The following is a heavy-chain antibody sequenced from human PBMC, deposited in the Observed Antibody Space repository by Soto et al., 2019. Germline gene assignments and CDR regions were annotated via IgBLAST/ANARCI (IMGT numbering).Heavy chain of an antibody. D-gene: IGHD3-22*01. CDR1: GFTFSSYG. J-gene: IGHJ4*02. Sequence: QVQLVESGGGVVQPGRSLRLSCAASGFTFSSYGMHWVRQAPGKGLEWVAVIWYDGSNKYYADSVKGRFTISRDNSKNPLYLQMNSLRAEDTAVYYCARDDYYDSSGYYRGMPYWGQGTLVTVSS. CDR3: ARDDYYDSSGYYRGMPY. V-gene: IGHV3-33*01. CDR2: IWYDGSNK.